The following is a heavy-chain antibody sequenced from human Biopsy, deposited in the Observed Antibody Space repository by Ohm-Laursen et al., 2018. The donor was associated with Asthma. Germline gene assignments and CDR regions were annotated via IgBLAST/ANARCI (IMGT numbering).Heavy chain of an antibody. CDR3: AKEVFPGWELRRGPDS. D-gene: IGHD1-26*01. V-gene: IGHV3-30*18. CDR1: GFPSSNYG. Sequence: SLRLSCTASGFPSSNYGMYWGRQAPGKGKDWEAVISVDGTNRNYTDSVRGRFTISRDNSRNTLHLEMNSLRAEDTAVYFCAKEVFPGWELRRGPDSWGQGTLVTVSS. CDR2: ISVDGTNR. J-gene: IGHJ4*02.